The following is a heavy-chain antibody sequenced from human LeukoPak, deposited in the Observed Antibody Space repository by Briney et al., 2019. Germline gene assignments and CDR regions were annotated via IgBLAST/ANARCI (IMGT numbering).Heavy chain of an antibody. Sequence: PGRSLRLSSSASQLIFSSNAMSRLRQAPKEALEWVSAISGSGGSTCYADSVKGRFTISRDNSRNTLYLQMNSLRAVDTAVYYCASPGQWDYWGQGTLVTVSS. CDR2: ISGSGGST. CDR1: QLIFSSNA. V-gene: IGHV3-23*01. J-gene: IGHJ4*02. D-gene: IGHD6-19*01. CDR3: ASPGQWDY.